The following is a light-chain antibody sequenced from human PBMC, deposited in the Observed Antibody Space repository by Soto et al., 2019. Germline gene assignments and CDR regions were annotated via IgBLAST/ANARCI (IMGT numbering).Light chain of an antibody. J-gene: IGLJ2*01. CDR3: SSYTSRSTPV. V-gene: IGLV2-14*01. CDR1: SSDVGTYKY. CDR2: EVS. Sequence: QSVLTQPASVSGSPGQSITNSCTGTSSDVGTYKYVSWYQQLPGKAPKLMIYEVSNRPSGVSNRFSGSKSGNTASLTISELQAEDEADYYCSSYTSRSTPVFGGGTKVTVL.